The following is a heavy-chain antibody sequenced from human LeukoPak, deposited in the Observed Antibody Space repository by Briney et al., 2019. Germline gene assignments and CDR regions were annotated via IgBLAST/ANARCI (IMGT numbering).Heavy chain of an antibody. J-gene: IGHJ4*02. CDR1: GGSISSSDYY. CDR2: IYYSGST. V-gene: IGHV4-39*01. D-gene: IGHD2-15*01. CDR3: ARLLWYYFDY. Sequence: SETLSLTCTVSGGSISSSDYYWGWIRQPPGKGLEWIGSIYYSGSTYYNPSLKSRVTISVDTSKNQFSLKLSSVTAADTAVYYCARLLWYYFDYWGQGTLVTVSS.